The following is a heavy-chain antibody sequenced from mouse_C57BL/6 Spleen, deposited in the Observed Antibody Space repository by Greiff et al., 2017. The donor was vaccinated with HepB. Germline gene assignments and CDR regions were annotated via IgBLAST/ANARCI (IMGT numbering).Heavy chain of an antibody. J-gene: IGHJ4*01. CDR1: GYTFTDYY. CDR2: INPNNGGT. CDR3: ARCRESWWLPRDYAMDY. V-gene: IGHV1-26*01. D-gene: IGHD1-1*02. Sequence: EVQLQQSGPELVKPGASVKISCKASGYTFTDYYMNWVKQSHGKSLEWIGDINPNNGGTSYNQKFKGKATLTVDKSSSTAYMELRSLTSEDSAVYYCARCRESWWLPRDYAMDYWGQGTSVTVSS.